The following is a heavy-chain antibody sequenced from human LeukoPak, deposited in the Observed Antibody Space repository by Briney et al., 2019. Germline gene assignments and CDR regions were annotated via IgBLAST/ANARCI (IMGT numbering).Heavy chain of an antibody. J-gene: IGHJ5*02. D-gene: IGHD1-14*01. V-gene: IGHV1-8*01. Sequence: GGSVKVSCKTSGYPFTTWEINWVRQAAGQGLEWMGWMHPNSGNTAYAQKFQGRVTMTRDTSISTAYMELSGLRFDDTAVYFCARGPRNDPWGQGTLVTVSS. CDR2: MHPNSGNT. CDR3: ARGPRNDP. CDR1: GYPFTTWE.